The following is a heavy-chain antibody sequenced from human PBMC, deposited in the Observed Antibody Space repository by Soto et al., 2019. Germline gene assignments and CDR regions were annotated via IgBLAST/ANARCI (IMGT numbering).Heavy chain of an antibody. CDR3: ARVSGSYYYGMDV. CDR2: IYHSGST. V-gene: IGHV4-4*02. CDR1: GGSISSSNW. Sequence: SETLSLTSAVSGGSISSSNWWSWVRQPPGKGLEWIGEIYHSGSTNYNPSLKSRVTISVDKSKNQFSLKLNSVTAADTAVYYCARVSGSYYYGMDVWGQGTTVT. J-gene: IGHJ6*02.